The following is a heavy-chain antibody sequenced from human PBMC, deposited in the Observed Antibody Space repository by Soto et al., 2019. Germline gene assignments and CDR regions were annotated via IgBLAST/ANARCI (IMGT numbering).Heavy chain of an antibody. J-gene: IGHJ4*02. V-gene: IGHV1-18*01. D-gene: IGHD6-19*01. Sequence: ASVKVSCKASGYTFTSYGISWVRQAPGQGLEWMGWISAYNGNTNYAQKLQGRVTMTTDTSTSTAYMELRSLRSDDTAVYYCAISRDSSGWYRFDYWGQGTLVTVSS. CDR2: ISAYNGNT. CDR3: AISRDSSGWYRFDY. CDR1: GYTFTSYG.